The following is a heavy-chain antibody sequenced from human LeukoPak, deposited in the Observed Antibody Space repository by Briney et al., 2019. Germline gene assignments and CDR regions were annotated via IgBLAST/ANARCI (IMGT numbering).Heavy chain of an antibody. CDR3: ARALSWTTDSYYYMDV. CDR2: INPNSGNT. Sequence: ASLKVSCKASGYTFTSYDINWVRQATGQGLEWMGWINPNSGNTGYAQKFQGRVTMTTNTSITTAYMELSSLRSEDTAVYYCARALSWTTDSYYYMDVWGKGTTVTVSS. CDR1: GYTFTSYD. V-gene: IGHV1-8*01. J-gene: IGHJ6*03. D-gene: IGHD3/OR15-3a*01.